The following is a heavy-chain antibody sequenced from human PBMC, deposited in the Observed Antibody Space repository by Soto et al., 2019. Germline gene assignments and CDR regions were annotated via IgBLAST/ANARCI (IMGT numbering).Heavy chain of an antibody. V-gene: IGHV4-4*02. D-gene: IGHD4-17*01. CDR2: IYHSGGT. CDR3: ARVSRDPDYFDP. Sequence: SSETLSLTCAVSGGAISSGYWWSWVRQPPGKGLEWIGEIYHSGGTNYNPSLKSRLTMSVDKSKKQFSLKLTSVTAADTAVYYCARVSRDPDYFDPWGQGTLVTVSS. CDR1: GGAISSGYW. J-gene: IGHJ5*02.